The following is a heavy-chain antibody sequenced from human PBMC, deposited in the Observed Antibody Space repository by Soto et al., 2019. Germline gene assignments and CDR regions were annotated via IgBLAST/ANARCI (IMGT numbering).Heavy chain of an antibody. CDR3: ARDGVATRAFDY. Sequence: EVLLVESGGGLVQPGGSLRLSCAASGFTFRGYAMHWVRQAPGKGLEYVSRISSDGGSTYYVNSVKGRFAISRGNSKNTMYLQLGSLRTDDMAVYYCARDGVATRAFDYWGQGTLVTVSS. CDR1: GFTFRGYA. CDR2: ISSDGGST. D-gene: IGHD5-12*01. V-gene: IGHV3-64*01. J-gene: IGHJ4*02.